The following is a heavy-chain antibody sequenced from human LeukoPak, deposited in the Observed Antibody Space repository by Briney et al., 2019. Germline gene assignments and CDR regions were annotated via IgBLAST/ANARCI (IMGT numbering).Heavy chain of an antibody. Sequence: PGGSLRLSCAASGFTFSSYAMSWVRQAPGKGLVWVSRITSDGSGTSYADSVKGRFTISRDIPKNTLFLQMNSLGAEDTAVYYCARDGILGSHDYWGQGTLVTVSS. V-gene: IGHV3-74*01. CDR3: ARDGILGSHDY. J-gene: IGHJ4*02. CDR2: ITSDGSGT. D-gene: IGHD2-15*01. CDR1: GFTFSSYA.